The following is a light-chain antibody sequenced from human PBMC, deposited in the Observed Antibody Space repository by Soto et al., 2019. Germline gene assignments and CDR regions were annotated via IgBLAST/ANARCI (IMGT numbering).Light chain of an antibody. CDR2: DAS. CDR3: QQRSYLFT. J-gene: IGKJ4*01. CDR1: QSVGSS. Sequence: EVVLTQSPATLSLSPGERATLSCRVSQSVGSSLAWYQQKPVQAPRPLIYDASNRATGIPARFSGSGSGTDFTLTINSLEPEDVAVYYCQQRSYLFTFGGGTKVDIK. V-gene: IGKV3-11*01.